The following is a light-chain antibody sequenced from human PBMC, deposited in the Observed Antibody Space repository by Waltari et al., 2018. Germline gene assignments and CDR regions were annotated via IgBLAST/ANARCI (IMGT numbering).Light chain of an antibody. V-gene: IGLV1-44*01. CDR2: SNN. CDR1: SSNIESNT. Sequence: QSVLTQAPSASGTPGRRVTISCSGSSSNIESNTVNWYQQLPGTAPKLLIYSNNQRPSGVPYRFSGSKSGTSASLAISGLQSEDEAEYSCAVWDDSLSGVVFGGGTKLTVL. J-gene: IGLJ2*01. CDR3: AVWDDSLSGVV.